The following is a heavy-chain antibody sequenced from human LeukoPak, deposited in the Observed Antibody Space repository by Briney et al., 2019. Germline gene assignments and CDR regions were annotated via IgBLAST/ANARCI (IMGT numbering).Heavy chain of an antibody. CDR1: GYTFTSYG. CDR3: ARELPSFREFDP. V-gene: IGHV1-18*01. CDR2: ISAYNGNT. Sequence: ASVKVSCKASGYTFTSYGISWVRQAPGQGLEWMGWISAYNGNTNYAQKLQGRVTMTTDTSTSTAYMELRRLRSDDTAVYYCARELPSFREFDPWGQGTLVTVSS. J-gene: IGHJ5*02.